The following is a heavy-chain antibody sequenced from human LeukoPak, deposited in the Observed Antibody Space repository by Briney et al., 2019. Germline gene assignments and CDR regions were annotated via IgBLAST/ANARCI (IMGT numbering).Heavy chain of an antibody. V-gene: IGHV4-59*01. J-gene: IGHJ4*02. D-gene: IGHD3-22*01. CDR3: ARGTLYDSSGQTFDY. CDR2: IYYSGST. Sequence: SETLSLTCTVSGGSLSSYYWSWVRQPPGKGLEGIGYIYYSGSTNYNPSLTSRVTISVDTSKTQFSLKLSSVTAADTAVYYCARGTLYDSSGQTFDYWGQGTLVTVSS. CDR1: GGSLSSYY.